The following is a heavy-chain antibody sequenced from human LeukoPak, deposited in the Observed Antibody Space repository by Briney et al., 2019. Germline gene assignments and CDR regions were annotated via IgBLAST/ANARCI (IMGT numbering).Heavy chain of an antibody. CDR3: ARGARWFDP. D-gene: IGHD1-26*01. V-gene: IGHV4-30-2*01. Sequence: SETLSLTCTVSGGSISSGGYYWSWIRQPPGKGLEWIGYIYHSGSTYYNPSLKSRVTISVDRSKNQFSLKLSSVTAADTAVYYCARGARWFDPWGQGTLVTVSS. CDR1: GGSISSGGYY. CDR2: IYHSGST. J-gene: IGHJ5*02.